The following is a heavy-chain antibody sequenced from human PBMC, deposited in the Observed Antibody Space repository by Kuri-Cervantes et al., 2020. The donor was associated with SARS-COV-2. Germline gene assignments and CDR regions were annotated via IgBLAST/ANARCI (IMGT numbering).Heavy chain of an antibody. D-gene: IGHD3-10*01. V-gene: IGHV1-69*10. CDR3: ARDSKALWFGDLEA. J-gene: IGHJ5*02. Sequence: SVKVSCKTSGGAFSSYAISWVRQAPGQGLQWMGGIMPALGMPNYAQKFRGRVTITADKSTSTAYMELSSLRSEDTAVYYCARDSKALWFGDLEAWGQGTLVTVSS. CDR2: IMPALGMP. CDR1: GGAFSSYA.